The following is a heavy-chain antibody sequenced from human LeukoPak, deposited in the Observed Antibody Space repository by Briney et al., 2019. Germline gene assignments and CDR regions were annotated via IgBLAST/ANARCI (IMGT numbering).Heavy chain of an antibody. CDR3: ARGSRGTGWYGVDY. CDR2: ISSGGST. V-gene: IGHV3-53*01. Sequence: GGSLRLSCAASGFDFRSKYMTWVRQAPGQGLEWVSVISSGGSTYYADSVKGRFTISRDNSKNTLYLQMNSLRVEDTAVYYCARGSRGTGWYGVDYWGQGTRVTVSS. J-gene: IGHJ4*02. CDR1: GFDFRSKY. D-gene: IGHD6-19*01.